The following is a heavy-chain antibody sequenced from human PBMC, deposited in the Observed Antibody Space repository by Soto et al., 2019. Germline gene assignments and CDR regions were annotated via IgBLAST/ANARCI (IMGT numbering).Heavy chain of an antibody. CDR3: ATVLYKAMGYFVS. V-gene: IGHV4-59*01. Sequence: SETLSLTCTVSGGSINSYYWSWIRQPPGKGLEWIGYIYSSGSTNYNPSLKSRVTISVDTSKNQFSLNLSSVTAADTAVYYCATVLYKAMGYFVSWGQGTLVTVSS. J-gene: IGHJ4*02. CDR2: IYSSGST. D-gene: IGHD5-18*01. CDR1: GGSINSYY.